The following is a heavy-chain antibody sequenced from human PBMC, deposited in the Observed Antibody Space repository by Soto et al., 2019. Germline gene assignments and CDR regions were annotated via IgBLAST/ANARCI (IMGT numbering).Heavy chain of an antibody. Sequence: ETLSPTCPLAGYSTSIGYYWGWIRLPPGQGREWIGSIYHGGSTYYNASLNSRVTLSIDITNNHVSLILNTVTAADTAVYYCARVGPWVPYYYDSSPYTFENWFDPWGQGTLVTVSS. CDR3: ARVGPWVPYYYDSSPYTFENWFDP. V-gene: IGHV4-38-2*02. J-gene: IGHJ5*02. CDR1: GYSTSIGYY. CDR2: IYHGGST. D-gene: IGHD3-22*01.